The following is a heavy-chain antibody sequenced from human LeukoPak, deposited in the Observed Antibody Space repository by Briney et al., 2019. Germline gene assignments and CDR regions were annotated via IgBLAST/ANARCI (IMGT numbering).Heavy chain of an antibody. Sequence: PSETLSLTCTVSGGSIIRSSYCWGWIRQPPGKGLEWIATIYYSGSTYYNPSLKSRVTISVDTSKNQFSLKVSSVTAADTAVYYSARHWWPNPSNCFDSWGQGTLVTVSS. D-gene: IGHD2-15*01. CDR3: ARHWWPNPSNCFDS. J-gene: IGHJ5*01. CDR2: IYYSGST. CDR1: GGSIIRSSYC. V-gene: IGHV4-39*01.